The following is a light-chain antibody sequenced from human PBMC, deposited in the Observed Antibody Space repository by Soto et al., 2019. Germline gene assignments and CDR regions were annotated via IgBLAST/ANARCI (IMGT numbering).Light chain of an antibody. CDR3: QQYGSSPQT. CDR2: GAS. V-gene: IGKV3-20*01. Sequence: EIVLTQSPGTLSLSPGETATLSCRASQSVSSSYLAWYQQKPGQAPRLLIYGASSRATGIPDRFSGSGSGTVFTLTISRLEPEDFAVYYCQQYGSSPQTFGQGTEVEIK. J-gene: IGKJ1*01. CDR1: QSVSSSY.